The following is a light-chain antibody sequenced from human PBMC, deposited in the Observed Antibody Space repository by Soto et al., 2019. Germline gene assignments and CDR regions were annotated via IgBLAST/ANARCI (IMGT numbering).Light chain of an antibody. V-gene: IGKV1-5*03. Sequence: DIQMTQFPSTLSASIGDRVTITCRASQTVSSWLAWYQQKPGKAPKLLIYKASNLESGVPSRFGGSGSGTEFPLTISSLQPDDFATYYCQQYNPYSPYTFGQGTRLEIK. CDR2: KAS. CDR3: QQYNPYSPYT. CDR1: QTVSSW. J-gene: IGKJ2*01.